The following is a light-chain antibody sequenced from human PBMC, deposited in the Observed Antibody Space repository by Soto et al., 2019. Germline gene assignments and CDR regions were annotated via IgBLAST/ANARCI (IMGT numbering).Light chain of an antibody. V-gene: IGKV4-1*01. CDR2: WAS. CDR1: QSVLSTSRSNNKNF. CDR3: QQYYSRPWT. J-gene: IGKJ1*01. Sequence: DSVMTQSPDSLAVSLGERATINCKSSQSVLSTSRSNNKNFLAWYQQKTGQPPNLIIYWASTRECGVPDRFVGSGSGTDFSLTISSLQAEDVAVYYCQQYYSRPWTFGQGTKLEIK.